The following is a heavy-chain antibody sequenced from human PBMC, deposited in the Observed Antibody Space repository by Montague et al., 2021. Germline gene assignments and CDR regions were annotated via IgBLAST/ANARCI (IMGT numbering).Heavy chain of an antibody. CDR2: TYYRSKWYN. Sequence: CAISGDSVSSSDATWNCIRQSPSRGLEWLGRTYYRSKWYNEYAISVKSRITVNPDTSKNQFSLLLNSVTPEDTAVYYCARGWQKRFDPWGQGTLVTVSS. CDR3: ARGWQKRFDP. D-gene: IGHD5-24*01. J-gene: IGHJ5*02. CDR1: GDSVSSSDAT. V-gene: IGHV6-1*01.